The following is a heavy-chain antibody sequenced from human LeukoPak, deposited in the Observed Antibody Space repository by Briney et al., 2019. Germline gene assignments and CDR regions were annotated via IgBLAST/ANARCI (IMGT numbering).Heavy chain of an antibody. V-gene: IGHV1-2*02. CDR1: GYTFTGYW. Sequence: ASVKVSCKAFGYTFTGYWMHWVRQAPGQGPEWMGVISPSGGSTIYAQKFQGRVTMTRDTSISTAYMELSRLRSEDTAVYYCAREGDSSGYSIVYFDYWGQGTLVTVSS. CDR3: AREGDSSGYSIVYFDY. J-gene: IGHJ4*02. CDR2: ISPSGGST. D-gene: IGHD3-22*01.